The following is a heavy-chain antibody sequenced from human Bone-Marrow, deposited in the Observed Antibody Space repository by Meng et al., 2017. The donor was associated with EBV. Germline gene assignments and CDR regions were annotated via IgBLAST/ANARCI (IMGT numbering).Heavy chain of an antibody. CDR1: GGSISSSNW. J-gene: IGHJ4*02. V-gene: IGHV4-4*02. Sequence: VRGRGAGPGLWKPSGTLSLTCAVSGGSISSSNWWSWVRQPPGKGLEWIGEIYHSGSTNYNPSLKSRVTISVDKSKNQFSLKLSSVTAADTAVYYCARIRVPAALDYWGQGTLVTVSS. D-gene: IGHD2-2*01. CDR2: IYHSGST. CDR3: ARIRVPAALDY.